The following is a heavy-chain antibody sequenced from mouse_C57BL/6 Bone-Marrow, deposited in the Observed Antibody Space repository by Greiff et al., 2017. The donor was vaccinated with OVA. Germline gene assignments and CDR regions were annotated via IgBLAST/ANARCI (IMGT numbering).Heavy chain of an antibody. CDR3: ARPRMVTTDGLGY. CDR1: EYEFPSHD. J-gene: IGHJ2*01. V-gene: IGHV5-2*01. Sequence: EVMLVESGGGLVQPGESLTLSCESNEYEFPSHDMSWVRKTPEKRLELVAAINSDGGSTYYPDTMSRRFIISRDNTKKTRYLHISRLRSEDTALYNCARPRMVTTDGLGYWGQGTTLTVSS. CDR2: INSDGGST. D-gene: IGHD2-2*01.